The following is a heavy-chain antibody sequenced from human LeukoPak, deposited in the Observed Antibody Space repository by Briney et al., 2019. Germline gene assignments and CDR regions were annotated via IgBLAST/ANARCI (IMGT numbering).Heavy chain of an antibody. CDR1: GYSISSGYY. J-gene: IGHJ2*01. CDR2: IYHSGST. Sequence: PETLSLTCTVSGYSISSGYYWGWIRQPPGKGLEWIGSIYHSGSTYYNPSLKSRVTISVDTSKNQFSLKLSSVTAADTAVYYCARPFQPRYFDRHWYFDLWGRGTLVTVSS. D-gene: IGHD3-9*01. V-gene: IGHV4-38-2*02. CDR3: ARPFQPRYFDRHWYFDL.